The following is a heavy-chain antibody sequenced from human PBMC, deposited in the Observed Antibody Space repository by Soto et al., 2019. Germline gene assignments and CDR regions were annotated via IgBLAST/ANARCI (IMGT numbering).Heavy chain of an antibody. CDR3: ARYEGIAAAGTNWFDP. J-gene: IGHJ5*02. CDR2: IIPIFGTA. CDR1: GGTFSSYA. V-gene: IGHV1-69*01. Sequence: QVQLVQSGAEVKKPGSSVKVSCKASGGTFSSYAISWVRQAPGQGLEWMGGIIPIFGTANYAQKFQGRVTVTADESTSTEYMELGSLRSEETAVDYCARYEGIAAAGTNWFDPWGQGTLVTVSS. D-gene: IGHD6-13*01.